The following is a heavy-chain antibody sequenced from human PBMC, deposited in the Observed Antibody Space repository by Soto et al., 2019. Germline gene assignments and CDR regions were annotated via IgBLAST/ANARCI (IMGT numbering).Heavy chain of an antibody. D-gene: IGHD2-8*01. J-gene: IGHJ4*02. CDR3: AKGGEEGGVLGDH. Sequence: QVQLVESGGGVVQPGTSLRLSCEASGFAFNKFGMHWVRQAPGKGLEWVAFISYDGSYQYYADSVQGRLTITRDNSMNTLNMQLNRLRREDTAVYYCAKGGEEGGVLGDHWGQGTLVTVSS. V-gene: IGHV3-30*18. CDR1: GFAFNKFG. CDR2: ISYDGSYQ.